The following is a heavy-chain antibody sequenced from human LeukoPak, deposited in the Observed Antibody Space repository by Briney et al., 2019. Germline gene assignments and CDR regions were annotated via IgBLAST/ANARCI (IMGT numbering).Heavy chain of an antibody. Sequence: ASVKVSCKASGYTFTSYDINWVRQAPGQGLEWMGWINPNSGGTNYAQKFQGRVTMTRDTSISTAYMELSRLRSDDTAVYYCARDIGAVLITFGGVHNWFDPWGQGTLVTVSS. CDR1: GYTFTSYD. CDR3: ARDIGAVLITFGGVHNWFDP. D-gene: IGHD3-16*01. CDR2: INPNSGGT. V-gene: IGHV1-2*02. J-gene: IGHJ5*02.